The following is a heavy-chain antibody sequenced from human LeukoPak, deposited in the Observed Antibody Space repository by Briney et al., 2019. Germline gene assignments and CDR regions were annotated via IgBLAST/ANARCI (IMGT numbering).Heavy chain of an antibody. CDR3: ARGVIAAGGNDFDY. CDR1: GYSISSGYY. V-gene: IGHV4-38-2*02. Sequence: SETLSLTCTVSGYSISSGYYWGWIRQPPGKGLQWIGSIYHSGSTYYNPSLKSRVTISVDTSKNQFSLKLSSVTAADTAVYYCARGVIAAGGNDFDYWGQGTLVTVSS. D-gene: IGHD6-13*01. CDR2: IYHSGST. J-gene: IGHJ4*02.